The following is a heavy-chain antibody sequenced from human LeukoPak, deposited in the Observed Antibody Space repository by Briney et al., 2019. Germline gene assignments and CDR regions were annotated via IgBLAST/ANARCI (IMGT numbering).Heavy chain of an antibody. V-gene: IGHV1-18*01. J-gene: IGHJ4*02. D-gene: IGHD2-2*02. CDR3: AREDSSTSFYSY. Sequence: ASVKVSCKASGYTFTSYGISWVRQAPGQGLEWMGWISAYNGNTNYAQKLQGRVTMATDTSTSTAYMELRSLRSDDTAVYYCAREDSSTSFYSYWGQGTLVTVSS. CDR2: ISAYNGNT. CDR1: GYTFTSYG.